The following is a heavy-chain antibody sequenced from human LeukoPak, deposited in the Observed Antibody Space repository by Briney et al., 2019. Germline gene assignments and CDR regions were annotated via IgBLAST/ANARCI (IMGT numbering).Heavy chain of an antibody. CDR2: ISSSSSYI. Sequence: GGSLRLSCAASGFTFSSYSMNWVRQAPGKGLEWVSSISSSSSYIYYADSVKGRFTISRDNAKNSLYLQMNSLRAEDTAVYYCARHYYDSGTYYGMDVWGQGTTVTVSS. V-gene: IGHV3-21*01. J-gene: IGHJ6*02. D-gene: IGHD3-22*01. CDR1: GFTFSSYS. CDR3: ARHYYDSGTYYGMDV.